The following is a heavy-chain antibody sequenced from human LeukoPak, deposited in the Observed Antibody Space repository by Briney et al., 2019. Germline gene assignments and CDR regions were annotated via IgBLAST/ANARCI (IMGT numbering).Heavy chain of an antibody. CDR2: IYHSGST. CDR3: ARDLDNWNYAGGVFDI. J-gene: IGHJ3*02. D-gene: IGHD1-7*01. CDR1: GYSISSGYY. V-gene: IGHV4-38-2*02. Sequence: SETLSLTCTVSGYSISSGYYWGWIRQPPGKGLEWIGSIYHSGSTYYNPSLKSRVTISVDTPKNQFSLKLSSVTAADTAVYYCARDLDNWNYAGGVFDIWGQGTMVTVSS.